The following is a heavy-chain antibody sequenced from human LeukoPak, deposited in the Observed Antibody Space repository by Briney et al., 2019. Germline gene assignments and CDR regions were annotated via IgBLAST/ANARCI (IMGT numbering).Heavy chain of an antibody. CDR2: INNDGNST. J-gene: IGHJ4*02. Sequence: GGSLRLSCAASGFSFSNYWMHWVRQAPGKGLVWVSRINNDGNSTRYADSVKGRFTISRDNAKNTLYLQMNSLRAEDSAVYFCARGAGGYIYGWGQGILVTVSS. CDR3: ARGAGGYIYG. V-gene: IGHV3-74*01. CDR1: GFSFSNYW. D-gene: IGHD5-18*01.